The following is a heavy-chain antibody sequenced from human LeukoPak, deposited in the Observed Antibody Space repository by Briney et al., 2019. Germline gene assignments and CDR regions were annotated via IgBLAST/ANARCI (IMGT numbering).Heavy chain of an antibody. CDR1: GGSISRGHY. CDR3: ARGAANFDY. CDR2: IYYSGSA. J-gene: IGHJ4*02. V-gene: IGHV4-31*03. Sequence: SETLSLTCIVSGGSISRGHYWSWIRQHPGKGLEWIGYIYYSGSANYNPSLKSRVVISVDTSKNQFSLKLSSVTAADTAVYYCARGAANFDYWGQGTLVTVSS.